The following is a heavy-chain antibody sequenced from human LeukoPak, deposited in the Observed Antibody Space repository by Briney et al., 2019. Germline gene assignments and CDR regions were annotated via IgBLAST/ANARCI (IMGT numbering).Heavy chain of an antibody. CDR3: ARAFTSLEWLAHQDYYFDY. D-gene: IGHD6-19*01. V-gene: IGHV1-2*02. Sequence: GASVKVSCKASGYTFTGYYMHWVRQAPGQGLEWMGWINPNSGGRNYAQKFQGRVTMTRDTSISTAYMELSRLRSDDPAVYYCARAFTSLEWLAHQDYYFDYWGQGTLVTVSS. J-gene: IGHJ4*02. CDR2: INPNSGGR. CDR1: GYTFTGYY.